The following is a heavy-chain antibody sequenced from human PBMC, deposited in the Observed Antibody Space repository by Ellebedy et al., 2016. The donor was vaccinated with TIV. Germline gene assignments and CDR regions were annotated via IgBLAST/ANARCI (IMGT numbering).Heavy chain of an antibody. Sequence: SETLSLTCTVSGDSISSSSNYWGWIRQPPGKGLEWIGSIYHTGSTDYNPSLKSRVSISADTSKNQFSLRLSSVTAADTAVYYCARWFGELLYVRWFDPWGQGTLVTVSS. CDR3: ARWFGELLYVRWFDP. D-gene: IGHD3-10*01. V-gene: IGHV4-39*01. CDR1: GDSISSSSNY. J-gene: IGHJ5*02. CDR2: IYHTGST.